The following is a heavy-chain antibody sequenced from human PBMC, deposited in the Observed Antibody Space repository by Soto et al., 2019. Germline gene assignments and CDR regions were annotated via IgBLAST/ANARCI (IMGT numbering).Heavy chain of an antibody. J-gene: IGHJ6*02. V-gene: IGHV3-15*07. CDR2: IKSKTDGGTT. D-gene: IGHD2-21*01. CDR3: TTEEFAHYYYYGMDV. Sequence: GGSLRLSCAASGFTFSNAWMNWVRQAPGKGLEWVGRIKSKTDGGTTDYAAPVKGRFTISRDDSKNTLYLQMNSLKTEDTAVYYCTTEEFAHYYYYGMDVWGQGTTVTVSS. CDR1: GFTFSNAW.